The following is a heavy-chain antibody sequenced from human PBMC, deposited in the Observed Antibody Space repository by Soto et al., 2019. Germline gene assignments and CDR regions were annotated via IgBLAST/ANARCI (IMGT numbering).Heavy chain of an antibody. Sequence: QVQLVQSGAEVKKPGASVKVSCKASGYSFTSYGISWVRQAPGQGLEWMGWISAYNGNTNSAQKFQGRVTMTTDTSTSTAYMKLRSLRSDDTAVYYCARSWLVGPNPFDPWGQGTLVIVSS. CDR2: ISAYNGNT. J-gene: IGHJ5*02. CDR3: ARSWLVGPNPFDP. CDR1: GYSFTSYG. V-gene: IGHV1-18*01. D-gene: IGHD6-19*01.